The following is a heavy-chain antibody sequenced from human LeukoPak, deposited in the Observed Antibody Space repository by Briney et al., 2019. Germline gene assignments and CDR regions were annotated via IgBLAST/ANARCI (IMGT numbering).Heavy chain of an antibody. J-gene: IGHJ3*02. CDR2: INYSGNT. CDR1: GASISSSY. CDR3: ARGYYDGRGYSNTFDI. Sequence: SETLSLTCAVSGASISSSYWSWIRQPPGKGLEWIGYINYSGNTKYNPSLESRVTISVDASNNQFSLRLSSVTAADTAFYYCARGYYDGRGYSNTFDIWGQGTLVTVSS. D-gene: IGHD3-22*01. V-gene: IGHV4-59*01.